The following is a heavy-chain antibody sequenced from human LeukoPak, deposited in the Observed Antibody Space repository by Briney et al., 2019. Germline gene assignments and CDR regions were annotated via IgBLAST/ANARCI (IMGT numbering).Heavy chain of an antibody. Sequence: SVKVSCKASRGTFSSYAISWVRQAPGQGLEWMGGIIPIFGTANYAQNFQGRVTVTADESTSTAYMELSSLRSEDTAVYYCARGRKAYCGGDCYSADFDYWGQGTLVTVSS. CDR1: RGTFSSYA. CDR2: IIPIFGTA. J-gene: IGHJ4*02. CDR3: ARGRKAYCGGDCYSADFDY. V-gene: IGHV1-69*13. D-gene: IGHD2-21*02.